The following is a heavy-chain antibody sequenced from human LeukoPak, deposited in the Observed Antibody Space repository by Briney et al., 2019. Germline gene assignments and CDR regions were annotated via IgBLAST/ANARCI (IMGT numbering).Heavy chain of an antibody. CDR1: GFTFSSYS. V-gene: IGHV3-21*01. CDR2: ISSSSSYI. Sequence: GGSLRLSCAASGFTFSSYSMNWVRQAPGKGLEWVSSISSSSSYIYYADSVKGRFTISRDNAKNSLYLQMNSLRAEDTAVYYCARGTIAAEWNYYGMDVWGQGTTVTVSS. D-gene: IGHD6-13*01. CDR3: ARGTIAAEWNYYGMDV. J-gene: IGHJ6*02.